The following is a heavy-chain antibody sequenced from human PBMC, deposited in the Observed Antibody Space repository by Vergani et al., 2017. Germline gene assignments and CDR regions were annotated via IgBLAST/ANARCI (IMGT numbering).Heavy chain of an antibody. V-gene: IGHV4-61*02. CDR1: GGSISSGSYY. CDR2: IYTSGST. J-gene: IGHJ6*03. Sequence: QVQLQESGPGLVKPSQILSLTCTVSGGSISSGSYYWSWIRQPAGKGLEWIGRIYTSGSTNYNPSLKSRVTVTVDTSKNQFSLKLSSVTAADTAVYYCARGTRAPYYYYYYMDVWGKGTTVTVSS. D-gene: IGHD1-7*01. CDR3: ARGTRAPYYYYYYMDV.